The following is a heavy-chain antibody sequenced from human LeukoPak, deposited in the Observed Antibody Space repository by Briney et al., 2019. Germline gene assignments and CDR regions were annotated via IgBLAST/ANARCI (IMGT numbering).Heavy chain of an antibody. CDR2: IYYSGGT. V-gene: IGHV4-59*08. D-gene: IGHD3-10*01. CDR1: GGSISSYY. Sequence: SETLSLTCTVPGGSISSYYWSWIRQPPGKGLEWIGYIYYSGGTNYNPSLKSRLTISVDTSKNQFSLKLSSVTPADTAVYYCVSNYLGELERYFDYWGQGTLVTVSS. J-gene: IGHJ4*02. CDR3: VSNYLGELERYFDY.